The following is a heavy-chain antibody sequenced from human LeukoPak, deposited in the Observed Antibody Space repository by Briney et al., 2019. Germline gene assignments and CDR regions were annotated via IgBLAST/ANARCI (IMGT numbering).Heavy chain of an antibody. CDR1: GYTFPSYF. D-gene: IGHD3-10*01. Sequence: ASVKVSCKASGYTFPSYFMHWVRQAPGQGLEWMGIINPTGGSTTYAQKFQGRVTMTRDTSTSTVYMELSSLRSEDTAVYYCARFFVPGFGELSQPKVNWFDPWGQGTLVTVSS. CDR3: ARFFVPGFGELSQPKVNWFDP. J-gene: IGHJ5*02. V-gene: IGHV1-46*01. CDR2: INPTGGST.